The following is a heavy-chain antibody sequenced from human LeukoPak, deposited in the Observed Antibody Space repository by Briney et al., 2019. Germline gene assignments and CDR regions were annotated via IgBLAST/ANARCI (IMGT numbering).Heavy chain of an antibody. Sequence: PGGSLRLSCAASGFTFSSYWMHWVRQAPGKGLVWVSRINIDGSSTTYADSVKGRFTISRDNAKNSLYLQMNSLRAEDTAVYYCARDSDPGDYGNFSARGYFDYWGQGTLVTVSS. CDR1: GFTFSSYW. CDR2: INIDGSST. CDR3: ARDSDPGDYGNFSARGYFDY. D-gene: IGHD4-17*01. V-gene: IGHV3-74*01. J-gene: IGHJ4*02.